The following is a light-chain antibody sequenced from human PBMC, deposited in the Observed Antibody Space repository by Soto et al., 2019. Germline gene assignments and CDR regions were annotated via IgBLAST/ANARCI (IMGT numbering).Light chain of an antibody. J-gene: IGLJ1*01. V-gene: IGLV2-14*01. Sequence: QSVLTQPASVPGSPGQSITISCTGTSSDVGGYNYVSWYQQHPGKAPKFMIYDVSNRPSGVSNRFSGSKSGNTASLTISGLQAEDEADYYCCSYTTSNTRQIVFGTGTKVTVL. CDR1: SSDVGGYNY. CDR2: DVS. CDR3: CSYTTSNTRQIV.